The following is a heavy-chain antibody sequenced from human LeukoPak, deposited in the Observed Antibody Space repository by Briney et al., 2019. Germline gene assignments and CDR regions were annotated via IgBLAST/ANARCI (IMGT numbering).Heavy chain of an antibody. J-gene: IGHJ4*02. CDR1: GFTFTNYN. CDR2: ISSRSSHI. CDR3: ARIGYRSSTFDY. V-gene: IGHV3-21*01. D-gene: IGHD6-6*01. Sequence: PGGSLRLSCAASGFTFTNYNMNWVRQAPGKGLEWVPSISSRSSHIYYTDSVKGRFTISRDNANNSLYLQINSPRAEDTAVYYCARIGYRSSTFDYWGQGTPVTVSS.